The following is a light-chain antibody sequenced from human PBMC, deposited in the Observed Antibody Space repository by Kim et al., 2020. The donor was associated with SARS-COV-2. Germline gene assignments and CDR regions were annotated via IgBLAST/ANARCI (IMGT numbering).Light chain of an antibody. CDR3: QAWDSSTAV. J-gene: IGLJ2*01. CDR1: KLGDKY. Sequence: SYELTQPPSVSVSPGQTASITCSGDKLGDKYACWYQQKPGQSPVLVIYQDSKRPSGIPARFSGSNSENTATLTISGTQAMDEADYYCQAWDSSTAVFGGG. CDR2: QDS. V-gene: IGLV3-1*01.